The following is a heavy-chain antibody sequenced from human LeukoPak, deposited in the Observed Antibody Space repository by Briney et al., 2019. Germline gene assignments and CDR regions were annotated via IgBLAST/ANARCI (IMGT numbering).Heavy chain of an antibody. CDR2: ISGYNGNT. V-gene: IGHV1-18*01. Sequence: ASVKVSCKASAYTFTTYGISWVRQAPGQGLEWMGWISGYNGNTNYAQNFQGRVTMTADTSTSTAYMELRSLRSDDTAVYYCARSPPYYYGSGTYYNQNTNWFDPWGQGTLVTVSS. D-gene: IGHD3-10*01. J-gene: IGHJ5*02. CDR3: ARSPPYYYGSGTYYNQNTNWFDP. CDR1: AYTFTTYG.